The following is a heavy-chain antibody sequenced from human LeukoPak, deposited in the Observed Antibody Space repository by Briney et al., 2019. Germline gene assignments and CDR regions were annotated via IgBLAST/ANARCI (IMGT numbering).Heavy chain of an antibody. Sequence: NSSETLSLTCTVSGGSISSSSYYWGWIRQPPGKGLEWIGSIYYSGSTYYNPSLKSRVTISVDTSKNQFSLKLSSVTAADTAVYYCARDNWNDSRWYYFDYWGQGTLVTVSS. CDR2: IYYSGST. CDR1: GGSISSSSYY. V-gene: IGHV4-39*07. CDR3: ARDNWNDSRWYYFDY. D-gene: IGHD1-20*01. J-gene: IGHJ4*02.